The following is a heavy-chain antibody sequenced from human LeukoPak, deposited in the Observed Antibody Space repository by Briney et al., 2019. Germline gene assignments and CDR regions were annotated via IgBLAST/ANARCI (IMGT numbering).Heavy chain of an antibody. CDR3: ARALTFDAFDI. J-gene: IGHJ3*02. Sequence: PGGSLRLSCAASGFTFSGYSMNWVRQAPGKGLEWVSYISSSSSTIYYADSVKGRFTISRDNAKNSLYLQMNSLRAEDTAVYYCARALTFDAFDIWGQGTMVTVSS. D-gene: IGHD2/OR15-2a*01. V-gene: IGHV3-48*01. CDR1: GFTFSGYS. CDR2: ISSSSSTI.